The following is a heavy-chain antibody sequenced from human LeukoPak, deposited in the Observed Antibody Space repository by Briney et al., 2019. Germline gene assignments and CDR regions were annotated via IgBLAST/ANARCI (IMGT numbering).Heavy chain of an antibody. CDR2: IYHSGST. J-gene: IGHJ4*02. CDR1: GGSFSGYY. D-gene: IGHD3-16*02. Sequence: TSETLSLTCAVYGGSFSGYYWSWIRQPPGKGLEWIGEIYHSGSTNYNPSLKSRVTISVDKSKNQFSLKLSSVTAADTAVYYCARAGIMITFGGVISGPFDYWGQGTLVTVSS. CDR3: ARAGIMITFGGVISGPFDY. V-gene: IGHV4-34*01.